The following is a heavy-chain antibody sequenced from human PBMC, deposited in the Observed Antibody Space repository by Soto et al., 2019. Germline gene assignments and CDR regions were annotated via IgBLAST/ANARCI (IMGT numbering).Heavy chain of an antibody. D-gene: IGHD3-3*01. Sequence: ASVKVSCKASGYTFTSYDINWVRPANGQGLEWMGWMNPNSGNTGYAQKFQGRVTMTRNTSISTAYMELSSLRSEDTAVYYCARAVGDNYDFWSGYSGSWFDPWGQGTLVTVSS. V-gene: IGHV1-8*01. CDR2: MNPNSGNT. J-gene: IGHJ5*02. CDR3: ARAVGDNYDFWSGYSGSWFDP. CDR1: GYTFTSYD.